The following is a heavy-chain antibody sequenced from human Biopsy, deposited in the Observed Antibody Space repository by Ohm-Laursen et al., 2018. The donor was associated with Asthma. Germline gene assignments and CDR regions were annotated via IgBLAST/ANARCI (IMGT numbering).Heavy chain of an antibody. J-gene: IGHJ4*02. V-gene: IGHV3-7*01. CDR2: IKPDGTER. CDR3: TRTVAATPYDY. Sequence: SLRLSCTASGFTFSSSALHWVRQAPGKDLEWVANIKPDGTERYYVDSVKGRFTISRDNANNSLYLQMKFLGAEDTAVYYCTRTVAATPYDYWGQGTLVTVSS. D-gene: IGHD4-17*01. CDR1: GFTFSSSA.